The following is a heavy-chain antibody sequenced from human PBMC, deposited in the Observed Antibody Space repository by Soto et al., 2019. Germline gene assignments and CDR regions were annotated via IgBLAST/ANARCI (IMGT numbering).Heavy chain of an antibody. CDR1: GGTFSSYA. V-gene: IGHV1-69*01. Sequence: QVQLVQSGAEVKKPGSSVKVSCKASGGTFSSYAISWVRQAPGQGLEWMGGIIPIFGTANYAQKFQGRVAITADEATSTAYMGRSSLRSEDTAVYYCARLLGGAGSRNQADPRTDYWGQGTLVTVSS. D-gene: IGHD3-10*01. J-gene: IGHJ4*02. CDR3: ARLLGGAGSRNQADPRTDY. CDR2: IIPIFGTA.